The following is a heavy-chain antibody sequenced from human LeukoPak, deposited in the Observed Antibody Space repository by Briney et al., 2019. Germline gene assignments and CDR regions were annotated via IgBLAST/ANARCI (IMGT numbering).Heavy chain of an antibody. CDR1: GYTFTSYG. J-gene: IGHJ5*02. D-gene: IGHD3-9*01. CDR2: ISAYNGNT. CDR3: ARDNHYDILTGSPGPNNWFDP. Sequence: GASVKVSFKASGYTFTSYGISWVRQAPGQGLEGMGWISAYNGNTNYAQKLQGRGTITTDTSTSTAYMELRSLRSDDAAVYYCARDNHYDILTGSPGPNNWFDPWGQGTLVTVSS. V-gene: IGHV1-18*01.